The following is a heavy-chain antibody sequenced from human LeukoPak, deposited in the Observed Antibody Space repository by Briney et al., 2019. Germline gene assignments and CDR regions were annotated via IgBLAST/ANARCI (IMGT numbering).Heavy chain of an antibody. Sequence: SVKVSCKASGGTFSSYAISWVRQAPGQGLEWMGGIIPIFGTANYAQKFQGRVTITADKSTSTAYMELSSLRSEDTAVYYCARHITIDNWFDPWGQGTLVTVSS. D-gene: IGHD3-3*01. CDR2: IIPIFGTA. J-gene: IGHJ5*02. CDR3: ARHITIDNWFDP. V-gene: IGHV1-69*06. CDR1: GGTFSSYA.